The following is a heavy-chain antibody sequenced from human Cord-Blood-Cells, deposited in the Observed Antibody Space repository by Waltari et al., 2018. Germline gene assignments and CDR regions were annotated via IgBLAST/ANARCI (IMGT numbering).Heavy chain of an antibody. CDR3: ARHVLQSGSYYFDY. CDR1: GGSFSGYY. Sequence: QVQLQQWGAGLLKPSETLSLTCAVYGGSFSGYYWSWIRQPPGKGLEWIGEINHSGRTNDNPARKSRVTISVDTSKNQFSLKLSAVTAADTAVYYCARHVLQSGSYYFDYWGQGTLVTVSS. J-gene: IGHJ4*02. V-gene: IGHV4-34*01. D-gene: IGHD1-26*01. CDR2: INHSGRT.